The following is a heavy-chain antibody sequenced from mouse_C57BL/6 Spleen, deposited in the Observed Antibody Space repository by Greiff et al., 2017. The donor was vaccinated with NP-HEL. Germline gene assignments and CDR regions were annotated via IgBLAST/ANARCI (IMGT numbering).Heavy chain of an antibody. V-gene: IGHV1-69*01. Sequence: VQLQQPGAELVMPGASVKLSCKASGYTFTSYWMHWVKQRPGQGLEWIGEIDPANGNTKYAPKFQGKATITADTSSNTAYLQLSSLTSEDTAIYYCARSDYYYGSSYWYFDVWGTGTTVTVSS. CDR1: GYTFTSYW. J-gene: IGHJ1*03. CDR3: ARSDYYYGSSYWYFDV. CDR2: IDPANGNT. D-gene: IGHD1-1*01.